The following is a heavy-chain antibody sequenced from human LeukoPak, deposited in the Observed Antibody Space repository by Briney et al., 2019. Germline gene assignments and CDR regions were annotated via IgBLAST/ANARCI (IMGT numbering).Heavy chain of an antibody. CDR2: FDPEDGET. CDR1: GYTLTELS. V-gene: IGHV1-24*01. CDR3: ASGYSSSWYTDEAFDI. D-gene: IGHD6-13*01. Sequence: ASVKVSCKVSGYTLTELSMHWVRQAPGKGLEWMGGFDPEDGETIYAQKFQGRVTMTEDTSTDTAYMELSSLRSEDTAVYYCASGYSSSWYTDEAFDIWGQGTMVTVSS. J-gene: IGHJ3*02.